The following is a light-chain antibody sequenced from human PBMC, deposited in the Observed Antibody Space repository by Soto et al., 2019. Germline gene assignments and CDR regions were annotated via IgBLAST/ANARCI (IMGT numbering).Light chain of an antibody. V-gene: IGLV2-8*01. CDR1: SSDVGGYNY. J-gene: IGLJ1*01. CDR2: EVN. CDR3: SSDPASGNG. Sequence: QSVLTQPPSASGSPGQSVAISCTGTSSDVGGYNYVSWYQQHPVKAPKLMIYEVNKRPSGVPDRFSGSKSGNTASLTVSGLQAEDEADYCCSSDPASGNGFATGTKVTV.